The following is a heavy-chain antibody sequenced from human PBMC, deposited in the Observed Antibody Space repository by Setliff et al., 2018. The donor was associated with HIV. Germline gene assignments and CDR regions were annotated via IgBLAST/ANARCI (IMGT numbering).Heavy chain of an antibody. D-gene: IGHD3-22*01. CDR1: GGSISSSSYY. J-gene: IGHJ4*02. Sequence: ASETLSLTCTVSGGSISSSSYYWGWIRQPPGKGLEWIGSMYYSGSTYYNPSLKSRVTISVDTSNNHFSLNVSSVTAADTALYYCASDNYYESSGSLAYWGQGTLVTVSS. CDR3: ASDNYYESSGSLAY. V-gene: IGHV4-39*02. CDR2: MYYSGST.